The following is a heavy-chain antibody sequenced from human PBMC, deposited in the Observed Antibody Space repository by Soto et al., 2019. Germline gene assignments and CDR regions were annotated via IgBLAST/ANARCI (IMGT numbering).Heavy chain of an antibody. J-gene: IGHJ5*02. D-gene: IGHD2-15*01. CDR1: VGSISISNW. V-gene: IGHV4-4*02. CDR3: ARDIVVVVAARGGNWFDP. Sequence: SETLSITCAFSVGSISISNWWSWFRQPPVKGLEWIGEIYHSGSTNYNPSLKSRVTISVDKSKNQFSLKLSSVTAADTAVYYCARDIVVVVAARGGNWFDPWGQGTMVTVSS. CDR2: IYHSGST.